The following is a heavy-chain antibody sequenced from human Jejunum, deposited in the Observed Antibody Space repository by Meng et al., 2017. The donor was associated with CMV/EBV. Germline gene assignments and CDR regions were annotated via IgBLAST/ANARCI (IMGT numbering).Heavy chain of an antibody. D-gene: IGHD3-3*01. Sequence: LVESGGGVAMPGGSLRLSSAASGFNFSDAWMSWVRQAQGKGMEWVCRIKAKTDGETTDYAAPVKGRFILSRDDSNNTAYLQMDSLKTDDTAVYYCTRSKVGDFDYWGQGTLVTVSS. J-gene: IGHJ4*02. V-gene: IGHV3-15*01. CDR3: TRSKVGDFDY. CDR2: IKAKTDGETT. CDR1: GFNFSDAW.